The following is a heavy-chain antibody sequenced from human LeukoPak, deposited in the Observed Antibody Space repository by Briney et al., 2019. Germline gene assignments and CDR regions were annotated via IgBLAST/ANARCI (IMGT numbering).Heavy chain of an antibody. D-gene: IGHD6-13*01. CDR3: ARGTSQIYSSSWYYYYYYMDA. J-gene: IGHJ6*03. V-gene: IGHV4-59*01. CDR1: GGSFSSYY. Sequence: SETLSLTCAVYGGSFSSYYWSWIRQPPGKGLEWIGYIYYSGSTNYNPSLKSRVTISVDTSKNQFSLKLSSVTAADTAVYYCARGTSQIYSSSWYYYYYYMDAWGKGTTVTVSS. CDR2: IYYSGST.